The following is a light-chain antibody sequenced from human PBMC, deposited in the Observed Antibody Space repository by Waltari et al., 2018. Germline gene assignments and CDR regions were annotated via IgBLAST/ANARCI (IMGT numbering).Light chain of an antibody. J-gene: IGKJ3*01. CDR3: QQYDTSPFT. V-gene: IGKV3-20*01. CDR2: GAS. CDR1: QSLSSSF. Sequence: EIVLTQSPGTLSLSPGERATLSCRASQSLSSSFLAWYQQKPGQAPTPLTYGASPRATGIPDRFSGYGSGTDFTLTISRLEPEDFAVYYCQQYDTSPFTFGPGTRVDIK.